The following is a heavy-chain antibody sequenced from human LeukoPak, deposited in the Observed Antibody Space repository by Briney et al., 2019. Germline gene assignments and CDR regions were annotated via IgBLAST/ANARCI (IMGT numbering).Heavy chain of an antibody. CDR1: GYTFTSYD. Sequence: GASVKVSCKASGYTFTSYDINWVRQATGQGLEWMGWMNPNSGNTGYAQKFQGRVTMTRNTSISTAYMELSSLRSEDTAVYYCARGGVGLLIIPGWEYDNYGLDVWGQGTTVTVSS. V-gene: IGHV1-8*01. CDR2: MNPNSGNT. CDR3: ARGGVGLLIIPGWEYDNYGLDV. J-gene: IGHJ6*02. D-gene: IGHD3/OR15-3a*01.